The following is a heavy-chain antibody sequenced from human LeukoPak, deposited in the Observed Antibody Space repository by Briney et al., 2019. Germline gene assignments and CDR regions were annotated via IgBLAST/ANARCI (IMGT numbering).Heavy chain of an antibody. D-gene: IGHD5-18*01. CDR1: GFTFSSYA. CDR2: ISSSSSYI. J-gene: IGHJ4*02. Sequence: PGGSLRLSCAASGFTFSSYAMNLVRQAPGKGLEWVSSISSSSSYIYYADSVKGRFTISRDNAKNSLYLQMNSLRAEDTAVYYCARVEDTAMAFDYWGQGTLVTVSS. V-gene: IGHV3-21*01. CDR3: ARVEDTAMAFDY.